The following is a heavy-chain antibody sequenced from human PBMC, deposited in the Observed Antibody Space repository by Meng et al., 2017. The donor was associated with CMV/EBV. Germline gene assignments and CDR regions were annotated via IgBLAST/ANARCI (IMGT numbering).Heavy chain of an antibody. CDR1: GGSISSYY. D-gene: IGHD2-15*01. CDR2: IYYSGST. CDR3: ASSLTYPDY. V-gene: IGHV4-59*12. J-gene: IGHJ4*02. Sequence: QVPRQESGPGLVKPSSPLPLTCTVSGGSISSYYWSWIRQPPGKGLEWIGYIYYSGSTNYNPSLKSRVTISVDTSKNQFSLKLSSVTAADTAVYYCASSLTYPDYWGQGTLVTVSS.